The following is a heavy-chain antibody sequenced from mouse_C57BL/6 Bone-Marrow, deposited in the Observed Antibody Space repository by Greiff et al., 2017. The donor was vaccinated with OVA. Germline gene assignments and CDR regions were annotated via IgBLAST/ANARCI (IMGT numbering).Heavy chain of an antibody. CDR3: ARGDYPWYFDV. Sequence: VKLQQPGAELVRPGSSVKLSCKASGYTFTSYWMHWVKQRPIQGLEWIGNIDPSDSETHYNQKFKDKATLTVDKSSSTAYMQLSSLTSEDSAVYYCARGDYPWYFDVWGTGTTVTVSS. CDR1: GYTFTSYW. D-gene: IGHD2-4*01. V-gene: IGHV1-52*01. J-gene: IGHJ1*03. CDR2: IDPSDSET.